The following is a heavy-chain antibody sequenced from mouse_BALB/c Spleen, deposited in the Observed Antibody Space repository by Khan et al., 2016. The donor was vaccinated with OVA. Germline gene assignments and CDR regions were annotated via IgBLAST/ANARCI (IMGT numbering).Heavy chain of an antibody. D-gene: IGHD2-13*01. CDR1: GYKFSNYW. Sequence: QVRLQQSGTELMKPGASVKISCKATGYKFSNYWLEWVKQRPGHGLEWIGEILPGTGSTKYTEKFKDKAPFTADTSSNTAYMELSSLTSEDAAVEYGARYCYGDRAQGSVVTVSA. J-gene: IGHJ3*01. CDR2: ILPGTGST. V-gene: IGHV1-9*01. CDR3: ARYCYGD.